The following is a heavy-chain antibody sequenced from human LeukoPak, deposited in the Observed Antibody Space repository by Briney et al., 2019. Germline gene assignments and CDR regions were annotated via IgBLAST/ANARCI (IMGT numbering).Heavy chain of an antibody. CDR2: IYTSGST. V-gene: IGHV4-4*07. J-gene: IGHJ4*02. D-gene: IGHD2-2*01. Sequence: SETLSLTCTVSGGSISSYYWSWIRQPAGKGLEWIGRIYTSGSTNYNPPLKSRVTMSVDTSKNQFSLKLSSVTAADTAMYYCARGDGYCSSTSCYVPFDYWGQGTLVTVSS. CDR1: GGSISSYY. CDR3: ARGDGYCSSTSCYVPFDY.